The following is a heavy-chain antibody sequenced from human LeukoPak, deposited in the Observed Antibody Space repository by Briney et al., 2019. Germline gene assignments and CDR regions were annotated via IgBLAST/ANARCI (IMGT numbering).Heavy chain of an antibody. CDR1: GFTFSSYA. Sequence: PGGSLRLSCAASGFTFSSYAMSWVRQAPGKGLEWVSAISGSGGSTYYADSVKGRFTISRDNAESSLFLQMNSLRAEDTAVYYCARDFAQHYYMDVWGKGTTVTVSS. D-gene: IGHD2-2*01. J-gene: IGHJ6*03. CDR2: ISGSGGST. CDR3: ARDFAQHYYMDV. V-gene: IGHV3-23*01.